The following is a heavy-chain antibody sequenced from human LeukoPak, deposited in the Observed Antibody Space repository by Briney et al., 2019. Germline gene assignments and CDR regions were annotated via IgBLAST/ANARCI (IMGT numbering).Heavy chain of an antibody. CDR2: IDLSDSYT. CDR3: KRLRILAYSDRIPHNY. Sequence: ESLNISCKGSGCSFTSYWISWVRQMPGKGLEWMGRIDLSDSYTNYRPSFQGHVTISADKSISTASLQWRSLQPSDTPMYYCKRLRILAYSDRIPHNYWGQGTLVTVSS. D-gene: IGHD2-21*01. V-gene: IGHV5-10-1*01. CDR1: GCSFTSYW. J-gene: IGHJ4*02.